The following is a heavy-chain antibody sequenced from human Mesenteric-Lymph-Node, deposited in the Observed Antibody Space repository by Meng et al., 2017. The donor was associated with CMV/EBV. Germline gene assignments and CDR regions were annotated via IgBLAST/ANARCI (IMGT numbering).Heavy chain of an antibody. J-gene: IGHJ3*02. V-gene: IGHV3-53*01. D-gene: IGHD2-21*01. CDR3: ARLGSRPGDTYDAFDI. Sequence: GESLKISCAASGFSFSNHMMNWVRQAPGKGLEWVSLIYTDEKTTYRESVKGRFTVSRDNSKNIVFLQMNRLRGEDTAVYYCARLGSRPGDTYDAFDIWGQGTMVTVSS. CDR2: IYTDEKT. CDR1: GFSFSNHM.